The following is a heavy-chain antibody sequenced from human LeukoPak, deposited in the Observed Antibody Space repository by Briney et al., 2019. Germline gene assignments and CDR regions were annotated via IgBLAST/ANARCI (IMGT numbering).Heavy chain of an antibody. CDR1: GFTFSIYV. J-gene: IGHJ4*02. Sequence: SGGSLRLSCASSGFTFSIYVMSWVRQAPGKGLEWVSGISGSGGKTYYADSVKGRFTISRDNSKNTLYLQMNSLRVEDTAVYYCAKHLASSWYFDYWGQGTLVTVSS. V-gene: IGHV3-23*01. CDR3: AKHLASSWYFDY. D-gene: IGHD6-13*01. CDR2: ISGSGGKT.